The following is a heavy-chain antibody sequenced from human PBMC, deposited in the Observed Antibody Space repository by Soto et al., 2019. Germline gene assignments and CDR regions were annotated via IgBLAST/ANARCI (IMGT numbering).Heavy chain of an antibody. V-gene: IGHV1-46*01. CDR3: ASVLDGYYDSSVPTHDAFAI. J-gene: IGHJ3*02. CDR1: GYTFTSYY. Sequence: QVQLVQSGAEVKKPGASVKVSCKASGYTFTSYYMHWVRQAPGQGLEWMGIINPSGGSTSYAQKFQGRLTMSRDTATSTVYMELSSLTSEDTAVDYCASVLDGYYDSSVPTHDAFAIWGQGTMVTVSS. D-gene: IGHD3-22*01. CDR2: INPSGGST.